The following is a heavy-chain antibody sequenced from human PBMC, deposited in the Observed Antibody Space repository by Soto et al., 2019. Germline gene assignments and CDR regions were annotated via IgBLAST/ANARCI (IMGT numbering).Heavy chain of an antibody. V-gene: IGHV3-23*01. J-gene: IGHJ4*02. CDR1: GFTFSSYA. Sequence: VQLLESGGGLVRPGGSLRLSCAASGFTFSSYAMSWVRQAPGKGLEWVSAISGSGGSTYYADSVKGRFTISRDNSKNTLYLQMNSLRAEDTAVYYCARGVAAAAEIDYWGQGTLVTVSS. D-gene: IGHD6-13*01. CDR3: ARGVAAAAEIDY. CDR2: ISGSGGST.